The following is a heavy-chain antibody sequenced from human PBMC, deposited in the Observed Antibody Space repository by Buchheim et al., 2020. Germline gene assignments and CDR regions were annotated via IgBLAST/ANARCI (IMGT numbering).Heavy chain of an antibody. CDR3: ARDQKGPGPRYYGSGIGMDV. D-gene: IGHD3-10*01. CDR1: GFTFSSYE. CDR2: ISSSGSTI. J-gene: IGHJ6*02. V-gene: IGHV3-48*03. Sequence: EVQLVESGGGLVQPGGSLRLSCAASGFTFSSYEMNWVRQAPGKGLEWVSYISSSGSTIYYADSVKGRFTIPRDNAKNSLYLQMNSLRAEDTAVYYCARDQKGPGPRYYGSGIGMDVWGQGTT.